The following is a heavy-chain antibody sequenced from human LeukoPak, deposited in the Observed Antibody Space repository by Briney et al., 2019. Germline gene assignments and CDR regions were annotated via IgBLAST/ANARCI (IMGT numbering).Heavy chain of an antibody. CDR2: IYSGGST. D-gene: IGHD5-18*01. CDR1: GFTVSSNY. V-gene: IGHV3-66*02. J-gene: IGHJ6*02. CDR3: ARLMDAAMVSRRGLWYYYYGMDV. Sequence: GGSLRLSCAASGFTVSSNYMSWVRQAPGKGLEWVSVIYSGGSTYYADSVKGRFTISRDNSKNTLYLQMNSLRAEDTAVYYCARLMDAAMVSRRGLWYYYYGMDVWGQGTTVTVSS.